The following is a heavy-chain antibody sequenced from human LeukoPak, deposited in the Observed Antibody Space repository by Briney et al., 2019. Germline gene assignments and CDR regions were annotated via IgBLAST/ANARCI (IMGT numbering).Heavy chain of an antibody. CDR3: AKDLYDILTGAGVFDY. J-gene: IGHJ4*02. D-gene: IGHD3-9*01. CDR2: ISGSGGST. CDR1: GFTFSSYA. V-gene: IGHV3-23*01. Sequence: SGGSLRLSRAASGFTFSSYAMSWVRQAPGKGLEWVSAISGSGGSTYYADSVKGRFTISRDNSKNTLYLQMNSLRAEDTAVYYCAKDLYDILTGAGVFDYWGQGTLVTVSS.